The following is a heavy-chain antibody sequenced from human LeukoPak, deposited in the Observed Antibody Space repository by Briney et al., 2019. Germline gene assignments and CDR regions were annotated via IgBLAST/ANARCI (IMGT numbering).Heavy chain of an antibody. CDR1: GGSISSSSYY. D-gene: IGHD2-2*01. J-gene: IGHJ4*02. Sequence: PSETLSLTCTVSGGSISSSSYYWGWIRQPPGKGLEWIGSIYYSGSTYYNPSLKSRVTISVGASKNQFSLKLSSVTAADTAVYYCARHRDCSSTSCYESYFDYWGQGTLVTVSS. CDR3: ARHRDCSSTSCYESYFDY. CDR2: IYYSGST. V-gene: IGHV4-39*01.